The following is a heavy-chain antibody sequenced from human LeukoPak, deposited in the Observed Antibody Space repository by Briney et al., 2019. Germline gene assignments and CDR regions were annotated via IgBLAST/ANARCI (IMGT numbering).Heavy chain of an antibody. D-gene: IGHD2-2*02. CDR3: AKNGEYQLLYPYYFDY. CDR2: ISVSGGST. Sequence: GXXLRLSCAASGFTFSSYAMSWVRQAPGKGLEWVSAISVSGGSTYYPDSVKGRFTISRDNSKNTLYLQMNSLRAEDTAVYYCAKNGEYQLLYPYYFDYWGQGTLVTVSS. J-gene: IGHJ4*02. CDR1: GFTFSSYA. V-gene: IGHV3-23*01.